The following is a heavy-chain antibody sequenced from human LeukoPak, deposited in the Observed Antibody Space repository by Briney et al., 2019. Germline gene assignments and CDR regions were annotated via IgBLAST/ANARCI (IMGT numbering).Heavy chain of an antibody. CDR1: GGSFSGYY. V-gene: IGHV4-34*01. J-gene: IGHJ6*02. D-gene: IGHD3-3*01. Sequence: SETLSLTCAVYGGSFSGYYWSWIRQPPGKGLEWIGEINHSGSTNYNPSLKSRVTISVDTSKNQFFLKLSSVTAADTAVYYCARVSYDFWSGRKYYYGMDVWGQGTTVTVSS. CDR2: INHSGST. CDR3: ARVSYDFWSGRKYYYGMDV.